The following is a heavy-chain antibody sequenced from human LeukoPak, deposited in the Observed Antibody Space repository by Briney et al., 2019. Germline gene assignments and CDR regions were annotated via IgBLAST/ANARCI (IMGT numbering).Heavy chain of an antibody. CDR1: GYTFTSYD. J-gene: IGHJ4*02. D-gene: IGHD3-22*01. CDR2: MNPISGNT. V-gene: IGHV1-8*01. Sequence: ASVKVSCKASGYTFTSYDINWVRQAPGQGLEWMGWMNPISGNTGSAQKFQGRVSMTRNNPIGTAYMELSSLRSEDTAVYYCARVGYDSSGYYLHDYWGQGTLVTVSS. CDR3: ARVGYDSSGYYLHDY.